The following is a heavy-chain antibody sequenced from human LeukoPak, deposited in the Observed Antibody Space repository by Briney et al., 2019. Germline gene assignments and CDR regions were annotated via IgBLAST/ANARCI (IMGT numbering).Heavy chain of an antibody. J-gene: IGHJ4*02. Sequence: GGSLRLSCAASGFTFSSFWMHWVRQAPGKGLVWVSRINTDGSSIAYADSVKGRFTISRDNAKNTLYLQMNSLRAEDTAVYYCARGSTRFHYWGRGTLVTVSS. CDR1: GFTFSSFW. V-gene: IGHV3-74*01. CDR2: INTDGSSI. D-gene: IGHD2-15*01. CDR3: ARGSTRFHY.